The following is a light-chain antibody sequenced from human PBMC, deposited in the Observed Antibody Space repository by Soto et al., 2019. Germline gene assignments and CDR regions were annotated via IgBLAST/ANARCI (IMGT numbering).Light chain of an antibody. CDR1: QSVSSSY. J-gene: IGKJ2*01. CDR2: VAS. V-gene: IGKV3-20*01. Sequence: EIVLTQSPGTLSLSPGERATLSCRASQSVSSSYLAWYQQKPGQAPRLLIYVASSRATGIPDRFSGSGSGTDFTLTISRLEPEDFAVYYCQQYGSSPPRTFGQGTKLEIK. CDR3: QQYGSSPPRT.